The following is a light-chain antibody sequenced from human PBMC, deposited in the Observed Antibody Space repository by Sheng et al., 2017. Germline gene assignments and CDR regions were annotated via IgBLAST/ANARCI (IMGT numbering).Light chain of an antibody. CDR2: DVN. CDR3: SSYAGSNNYV. J-gene: IGLJ1*01. Sequence: QSALTQPPSASGSPGQSVTISCTGSTSDVGGYNYVSWYQHHPGKAPKLMIYDVNKRPSGVPDRFSGSKSGSTASLTVSGLQAEDEADYYCSSYAGSNNYVFGTGTKVTV. V-gene: IGLV2-8*01. CDR1: TSDVGGYNY.